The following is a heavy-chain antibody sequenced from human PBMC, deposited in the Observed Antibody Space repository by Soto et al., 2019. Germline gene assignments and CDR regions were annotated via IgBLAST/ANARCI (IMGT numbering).Heavy chain of an antibody. J-gene: IGHJ5*02. Sequence: PSETLSLICTVSGGSISSYYWSWIRQPAGKGLEWIGRIYTSGSTNYNPSLKSRVTMSVDTSKNQFSLKLSSVTAADTAVYYCASSTLLNWFDPWGQGTLVTAPQ. CDR3: ASSTLLNWFDP. CDR2: IYTSGST. D-gene: IGHD2-21*01. V-gene: IGHV4-4*07. CDR1: GGSISSYY.